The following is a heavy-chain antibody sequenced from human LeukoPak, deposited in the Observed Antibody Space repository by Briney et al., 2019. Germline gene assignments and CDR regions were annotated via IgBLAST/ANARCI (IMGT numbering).Heavy chain of an antibody. V-gene: IGHV4-34*01. CDR3: ATTRALSRLGELSSGSY. D-gene: IGHD3-16*02. CDR2: INHSGST. J-gene: IGHJ4*02. CDR1: GGSFSGYY. Sequence: SETLSLTCAVYGGSFSGYYWSWIRQPPGKGLEWIGEINHSGSTNYNPSLKSRVTISVDTSKNQFSLKLSSVTAADTAVYYCATTRALSRLGELSSGSYWGQGTLVTVSS.